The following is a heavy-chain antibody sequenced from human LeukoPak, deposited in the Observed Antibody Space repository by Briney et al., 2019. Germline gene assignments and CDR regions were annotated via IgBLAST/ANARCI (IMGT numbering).Heavy chain of an antibody. Sequence: ASVKVSCKASGYTFISYGITWVRQAPGQGLEWLGWISAYNGNIDYAQKLQGRVTLTTDTSTSTANMEVRSLRSDDTAVYYCASMSGYYPSYYFDYWGQGTLVTVSS. J-gene: IGHJ4*02. V-gene: IGHV1-18*01. CDR1: GYTFISYG. CDR3: ASMSGYYPSYYFDY. D-gene: IGHD3-3*01. CDR2: ISAYNGNI.